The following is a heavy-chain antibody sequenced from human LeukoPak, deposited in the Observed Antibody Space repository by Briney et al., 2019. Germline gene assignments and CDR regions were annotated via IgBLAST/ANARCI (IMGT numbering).Heavy chain of an antibody. J-gene: IGHJ4*02. D-gene: IGHD5-18*01. V-gene: IGHV3-21*01. Sequence: GGSLRLSCAASGCTFSSYRMNWVRQAPGKGLEWVSSISSSSSYIYYADSVKGRFTISRDNAKSSLYLQMNSLRAEDTAVYYCARIGGYSYQYYFDYWGQGTLVTVSS. CDR3: ARIGGYSYQYYFDY. CDR2: ISSSSSYI. CDR1: GCTFSSYR.